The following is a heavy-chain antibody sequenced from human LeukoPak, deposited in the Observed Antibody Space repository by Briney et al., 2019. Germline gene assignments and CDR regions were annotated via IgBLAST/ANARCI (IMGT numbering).Heavy chain of an antibody. D-gene: IGHD1-26*01. V-gene: IGHV1-2*02. CDR1: GYTFTGYY. J-gene: IGHJ6*02. Sequence: ASVKVSCKTSGYTFTGYYMHWVRQAPGQGLEWMGWINPNSGGTNYAQKFQGRVTMTRDTSISTAYMELSRLRSDDTAVYYCARSGSYYYYGMDVWGQGTTVTVSS. CDR3: ARSGSYYYYGMDV. CDR2: INPNSGGT.